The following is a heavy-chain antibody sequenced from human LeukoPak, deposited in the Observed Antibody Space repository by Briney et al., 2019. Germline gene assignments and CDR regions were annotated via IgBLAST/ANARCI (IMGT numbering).Heavy chain of an antibody. CDR3: ARRIAARGRWFDP. CDR1: GDTFTSYD. J-gene: IGHJ5*02. D-gene: IGHD6-6*01. Sequence: ASVKVTCKASGDTFTSYDINWVRQATGQGLEWMGWMNPNSGNTGCAQKFQGRVTMTRSTSISTAYMELSNLRSEDTAVYYCARRIAARGRWFDPWGQGTLVTVSS. CDR2: MNPNSGNT. V-gene: IGHV1-8*01.